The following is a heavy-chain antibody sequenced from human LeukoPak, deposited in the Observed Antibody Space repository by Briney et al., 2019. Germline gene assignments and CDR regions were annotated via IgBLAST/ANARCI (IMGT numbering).Heavy chain of an antibody. J-gene: IGHJ4*02. Sequence: QPGGSLRLSCAASGFTFDSYAMTWVRQTPGKGLEWVSGIVASGDRTYYAESVKGRFTISRDNSKNTVHLQMTTLRVDDTAVYYCAKDPPSYSWNYIKYFDSWGQGTLVTVSS. V-gene: IGHV3-23*01. CDR1: GFTFDSYA. D-gene: IGHD1-1*01. CDR3: AKDPPSYSWNYIKYFDS. CDR2: IVASGDRT.